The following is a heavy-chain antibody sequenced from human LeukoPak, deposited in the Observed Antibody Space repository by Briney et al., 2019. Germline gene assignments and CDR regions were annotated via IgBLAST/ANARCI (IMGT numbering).Heavy chain of an antibody. D-gene: IGHD6-13*01. V-gene: IGHV3-23*01. Sequence: GGSLRLSCAASGFTFSSYAMSWVRQAPGKGLQWVSALSGSGLSTYYADSVKGRVTISRDNSKNTLYLQMNSLRAEDTAVYYCAKGGESSSWLFDYWGQGTLVPVSS. J-gene: IGHJ4*02. CDR3: AKGGESSSWLFDY. CDR2: LSGSGLST. CDR1: GFTFSSYA.